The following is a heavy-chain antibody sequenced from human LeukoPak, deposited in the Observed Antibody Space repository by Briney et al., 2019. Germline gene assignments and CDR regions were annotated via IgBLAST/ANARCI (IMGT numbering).Heavy chain of an antibody. J-gene: IGHJ4*02. CDR2: ISYDGSNK. Sequence: GGSLRLSCAASGFTFSSYAMHWVRQAPGKGLEWVAVISYDGSNKYYADSVKGRFTISRDNSKNTLCLQMNSLRAEDTAVYYCARDQGTPTTVTPGDYFDYWGQGTLVTVSS. V-gene: IGHV3-30-3*01. CDR1: GFTFSSYA. D-gene: IGHD4-17*01. CDR3: ARDQGTPTTVTPGDYFDY.